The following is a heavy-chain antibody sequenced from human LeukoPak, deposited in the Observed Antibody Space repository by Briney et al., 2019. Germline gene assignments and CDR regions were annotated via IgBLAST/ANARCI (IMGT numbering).Heavy chain of an antibody. J-gene: IGHJ4*02. CDR2: ISTGSSTI. V-gene: IGHV3-48*02. CDR1: GFTFSSYS. CDR3: ARLPLSYCGGDCYFG. D-gene: IGHD2-21*01. Sequence: GLSLRLSCAASGFTFSSYSMNWVRQAPGKGLEWVSYISTGSSTIYYADSVKGRFTISRDNAKNSLYLQMNSLRDEDTAVYYCARLPLSYCGGDCYFGWGQGTLVTVSS.